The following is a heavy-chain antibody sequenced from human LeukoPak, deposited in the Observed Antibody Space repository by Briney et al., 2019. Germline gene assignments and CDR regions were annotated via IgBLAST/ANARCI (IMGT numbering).Heavy chain of an antibody. CDR2: ISDDGRRK. D-gene: IGHD4-17*01. CDR3: AKRPSDYGDYVSYFDY. J-gene: IGHJ4*02. V-gene: IGHV3-30*18. Sequence: TGGSLRLSCAASGFSFISYGMHWVRQAPGKGLEWVGVISDDGRRKDYADSVKGRFTISRDNSKDTLYLQMNSLRAEDTAVYYCAKRPSDYGDYVSYFDYWGQGTQVTVSS. CDR1: GFSFISYG.